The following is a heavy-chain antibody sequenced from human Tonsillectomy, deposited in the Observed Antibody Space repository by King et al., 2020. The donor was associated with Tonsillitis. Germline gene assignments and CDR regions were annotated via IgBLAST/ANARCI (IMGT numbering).Heavy chain of an antibody. D-gene: IGHD5/OR15-5a*01. CDR2: ISATTNDI. CDR3: VRAHSVSTYGYYY. CDR1: GLTFSTYN. J-gene: IGHJ4*02. Sequence: VQLVESGGGLVQPGGSLRLSCVVSGLTFSTYNMNWVRQAPGKGLEWVSFISATTNDIYYADSVKGRFTISRDNANKSLYLQMITLRAEDTAVYYCVRAHSVSTYGYYYWGQGTLVTVSS. V-gene: IGHV3-48*01.